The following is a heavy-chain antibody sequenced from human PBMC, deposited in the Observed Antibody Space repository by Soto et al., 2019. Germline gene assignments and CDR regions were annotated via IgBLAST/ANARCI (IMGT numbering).Heavy chain of an antibody. Sequence: GGSLRLSCAASGFTFTTYAMHWVRQAPGKGLEWVSATSNSGDITYYADSVRGRFTISRDNSINTLYLQMNGLRTDDTAVYYCAHPRGYGVFDAYDIWGQGAMVTVSS. CDR1: GFTFTTYA. CDR2: TSNSGDIT. D-gene: IGHD4-17*01. CDR3: AHPRGYGVFDAYDI. V-gene: IGHV3-23*01. J-gene: IGHJ3*02.